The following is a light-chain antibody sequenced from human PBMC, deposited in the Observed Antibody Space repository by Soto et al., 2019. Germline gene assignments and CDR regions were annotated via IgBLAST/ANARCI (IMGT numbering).Light chain of an antibody. V-gene: IGKV1-39*01. Sequence: DIQMTQSPSSLSASVVDRVTITCRASQSISSYLNWYQQKPGKAPKLLIYAASSLQSGVPSRFSGSGSGTDFTLTISSLQPEDFATYYCQQSYSTPITFGQGTRLESK. CDR3: QQSYSTPIT. CDR1: QSISSY. CDR2: AAS. J-gene: IGKJ5*01.